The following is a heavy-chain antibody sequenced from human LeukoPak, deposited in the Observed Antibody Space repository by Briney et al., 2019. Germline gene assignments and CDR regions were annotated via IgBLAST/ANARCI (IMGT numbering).Heavy chain of an antibody. CDR3: ARDARWLQPKCYFDY. Sequence: GGSLRLSCAASGFTFSSYSMNWVRQAPGKGLEWVLSISSSSSYIYYADSVKGRFTISRDNAKNSLYLQMNSLRAEDTAVYYCARDARWLQPKCYFDYWGQGTLVTVSS. V-gene: IGHV3-21*01. D-gene: IGHD5-24*01. J-gene: IGHJ4*02. CDR1: GFTFSSYS. CDR2: ISSSSSYI.